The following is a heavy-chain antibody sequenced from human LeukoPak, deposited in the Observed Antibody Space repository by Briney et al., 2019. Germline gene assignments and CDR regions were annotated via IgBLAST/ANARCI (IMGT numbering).Heavy chain of an antibody. V-gene: IGHV3-48*04. D-gene: IGHD3-9*01. J-gene: IGHJ4*02. CDR1: GFTFSSYS. CDR2: ISSSSSTI. CDR3: ARQRGDILTGYYMPRGFDY. Sequence: GGSLRLSCAASGFTFSSYSMNWVRQAPGKGLEWVSYISSSSSTIYYVDSVKGRFTISRDNAKNSLYLQMNSLRAEDTAVYYCARQRGDILTGYYMPRGFDYWGQGTLVTVSS.